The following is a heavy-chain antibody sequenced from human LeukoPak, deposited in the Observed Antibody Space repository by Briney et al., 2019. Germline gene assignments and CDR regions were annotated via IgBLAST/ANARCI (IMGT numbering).Heavy chain of an antibody. D-gene: IGHD4-23*01. CDR3: ARHDTVVTPYYFDY. Sequence: LETLSLTCTVSGDSISSNNFYWDWIRQPPGKGLEWIGSAYYSGTTYYNPSLKSRVTISIDTSKNQFSLKLSSVTAADTAVYYCARHDTVVTPYYFDYWGQGTLVTVSS. V-gene: IGHV4-39*01. CDR1: GDSISSNNFY. J-gene: IGHJ4*02. CDR2: AYYSGTT.